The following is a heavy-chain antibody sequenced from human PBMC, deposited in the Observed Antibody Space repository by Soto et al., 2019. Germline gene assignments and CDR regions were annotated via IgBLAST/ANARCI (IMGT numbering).Heavy chain of an antibody. CDR1: GYMFTDYH. D-gene: IGHD2-8*01. Sequence: QVQLVQSGPEVKKPGASVRVSCKASGYMFTDYHIYWLRQAPGQGPEWLGRINPKSGGTSTAPIFKGWVTMTTDTSITTAYMELTRLRSADTAVYYCARGYSTDCSSGGCPFHYHNEMDVWGQGTTVTVS. V-gene: IGHV1-2*04. J-gene: IGHJ6*02. CDR2: INPKSGGT. CDR3: ARGYSTDCSSGGCPFHYHNEMDV.